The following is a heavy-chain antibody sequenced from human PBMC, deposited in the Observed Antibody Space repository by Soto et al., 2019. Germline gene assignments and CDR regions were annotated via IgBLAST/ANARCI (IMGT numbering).Heavy chain of an antibody. CDR3: ARDYYDSSGYWNY. CDR1: GFTFSSYG. Sequence: PGGSLRLSCAASGFTFSSYGMHWVRQAPGKGLECVAVIWYDGSNKYYADSVKGRFTISRDNSKNTLYLQMNSLRAEDTAVYYCARDYYDSSGYWNYWGQGTLVTVSS. V-gene: IGHV3-33*01. D-gene: IGHD3-22*01. CDR2: IWYDGSNK. J-gene: IGHJ4*02.